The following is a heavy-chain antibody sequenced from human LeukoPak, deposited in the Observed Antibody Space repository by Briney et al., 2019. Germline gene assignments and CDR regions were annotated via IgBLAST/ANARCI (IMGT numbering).Heavy chain of an antibody. CDR3: ARRQQTTVTTWLDAFDI. CDR1: GGSFSGYY. V-gene: IGHV4-34*01. CDR2: INHSGST. J-gene: IGHJ3*02. Sequence: SETLSLTCAVYGGSFSGYYWSWIRQPPGKGLEWIGEINHSGSTNYNPSLKSRVTISVDTSKNQFSLKLSSVTAADTAVYYCARRQQTTVTTWLDAFDIWGQGTMVTVSS. D-gene: IGHD4-17*01.